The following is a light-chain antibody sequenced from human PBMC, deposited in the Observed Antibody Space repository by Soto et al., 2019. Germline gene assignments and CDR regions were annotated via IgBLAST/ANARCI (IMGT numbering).Light chain of an antibody. V-gene: IGLV2-14*01. CDR1: SSDVGAYNY. Sequence: QSALTQPASESGSPGQSITISCAGTSSDVGAYNYVSWYQQHPVKAPKLIIYDVSSRPSGISNRFSGSKSGNTASLTISGVQAEDEADYYCSSYASSDTVIFGGGTKLTVL. CDR2: DVS. J-gene: IGLJ2*01. CDR3: SSYASSDTVI.